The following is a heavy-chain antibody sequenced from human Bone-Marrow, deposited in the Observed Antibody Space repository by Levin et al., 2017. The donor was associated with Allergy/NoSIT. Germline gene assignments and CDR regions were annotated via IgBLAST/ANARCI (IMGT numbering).Heavy chain of an antibody. J-gene: IGHJ6*02. V-gene: IGHV1-24*01. Sequence: ASVKVSCKVSGYPLSELSMNWVRQAPGKGLEWMGGFHPEYGKIIYAQTLEGRVTISDDTSTETAYMELSSLRPEDTAVYYCATAGLEMQNLYDVAHLWLYGMDVWGQGTTITVSS. CDR3: ATAGLEMQNLYDVAHLWLYGMDV. D-gene: IGHD1-1*01. CDR1: GYPLSELS. CDR2: FHPEYGKI.